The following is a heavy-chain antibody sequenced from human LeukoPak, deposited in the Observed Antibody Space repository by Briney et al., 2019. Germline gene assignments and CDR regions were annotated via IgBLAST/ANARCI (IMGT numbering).Heavy chain of an antibody. Sequence: ASVKVSCEASGYTFTGYYMHWVRQAPGQGLEWMGWINPNSGGTNYAQKFQGRVTMTRDTSISTAYMELSRLRSDDTAVYYCARTIAAAVNWFDPWGQGTLVTVSS. CDR3: ARTIAAAVNWFDP. J-gene: IGHJ5*02. CDR1: GYTFTGYY. D-gene: IGHD6-13*01. V-gene: IGHV1-2*02. CDR2: INPNSGGT.